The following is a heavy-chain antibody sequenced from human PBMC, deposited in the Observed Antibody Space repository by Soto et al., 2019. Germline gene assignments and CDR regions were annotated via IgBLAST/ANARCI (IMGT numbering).Heavy chain of an antibody. CDR1: GGTFSSYA. CDR2: IIPIFGTA. D-gene: IGHD2-2*01. CDR3: ASTLTAAMYDYYYYYGMDV. V-gene: IGHV1-69*13. Sequence: SVKVSCKASGGTFSSYAISWVRQAPGQGLEWMGGIIPIFGTANYAQKFQGRATITADESTSTAYMELSSLRSEDTAVYYCASTLTAAMYDYYYYYGMDVWGQGTTVTVSS. J-gene: IGHJ6*02.